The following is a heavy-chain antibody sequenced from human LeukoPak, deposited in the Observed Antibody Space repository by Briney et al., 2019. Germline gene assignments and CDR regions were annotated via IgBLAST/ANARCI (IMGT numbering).Heavy chain of an antibody. Sequence: SETLSLTCAVYGGSFSGYYWSWIRQPPGKGLEWIGEINHSGSTNYNPSLKSRVTISVDTFKNQFSLKLSSVTAADTAVYYCARVITMVRGVIIKLFDYWGQGTLVTVSS. D-gene: IGHD3-10*01. CDR3: ARVITMVRGVIIKLFDY. CDR2: INHSGST. J-gene: IGHJ4*02. V-gene: IGHV4-34*01. CDR1: GGSFSGYY.